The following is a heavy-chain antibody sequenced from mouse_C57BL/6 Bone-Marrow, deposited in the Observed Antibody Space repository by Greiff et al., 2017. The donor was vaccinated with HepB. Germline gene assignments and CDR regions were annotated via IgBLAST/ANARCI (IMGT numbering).Heavy chain of an antibody. Sequence: EVQLQQSGPELVKPGASVKISCKASGYTFTDYYMNWVKQSHGKSLEWIGDINPNNGGTSYNQKFKGKATLTVDKSSSTAYMELRSLTSEDSAVYYCARKRVYYGFFAYWGQGTLVTVSA. CDR1: GYTFTDYY. CDR2: INPNNGGT. J-gene: IGHJ3*01. D-gene: IGHD2-1*01. CDR3: ARKRVYYGFFAY. V-gene: IGHV1-26*01.